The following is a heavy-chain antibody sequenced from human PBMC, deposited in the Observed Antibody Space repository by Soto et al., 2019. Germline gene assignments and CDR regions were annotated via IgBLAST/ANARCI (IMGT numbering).Heavy chain of an antibody. V-gene: IGHV5-51*03. CDR1: GYTFSNYW. Sequence: EAQLVQSGAEVKKPGESLKISCKASGYTFSNYWIGWVRQVPGKGLEWMGSIFPGDSDTRYSPSFQGQVTISADKSISTTYLRLNSLQASDTALYFCARRYWYSFDSWGQGTLVTVSS. CDR2: IFPGDSDT. CDR3: ARRYWYSFDS. D-gene: IGHD1-20*01. J-gene: IGHJ4*02.